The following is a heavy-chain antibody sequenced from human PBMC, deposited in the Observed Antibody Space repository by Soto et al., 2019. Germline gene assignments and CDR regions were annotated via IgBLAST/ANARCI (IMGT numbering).Heavy chain of an antibody. J-gene: IGHJ4*02. Sequence: GGSLRLSCAASGFTFSSYAMSWVRQAPGKGLEWVSAISGSGGNTYYADSVKGRFTISRDNSKNTLYLQMNSLRAEDTAVYYCAKVRSDFWSLYYFDYWGQGTLVTVSS. CDR3: AKVRSDFWSLYYFDY. V-gene: IGHV3-23*01. CDR2: ISGSGGNT. D-gene: IGHD3-3*01. CDR1: GFTFSSYA.